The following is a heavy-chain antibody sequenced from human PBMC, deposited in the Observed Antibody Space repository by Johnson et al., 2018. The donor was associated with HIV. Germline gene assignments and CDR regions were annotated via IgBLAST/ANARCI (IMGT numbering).Heavy chain of an antibody. J-gene: IGHJ3*02. Sequence: QVQLVESGGGVVQPGGSLRLSCAASGFTFSSYGMHWVRQAPGKGLEWVAVIWYDGSNKYYADSVKGRFTISRDNSKNTLYLQMNSLRAEDTAVYYCAKVGIAAAEGAFDIWGQGTMVTVSS. CDR3: AKVGIAAAEGAFDI. D-gene: IGHD6-13*01. CDR2: IWYDGSNK. CDR1: GFTFSSYG. V-gene: IGHV3-33*06.